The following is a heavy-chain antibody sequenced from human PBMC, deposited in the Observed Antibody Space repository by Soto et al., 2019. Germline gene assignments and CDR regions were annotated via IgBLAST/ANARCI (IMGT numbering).Heavy chain of an antibody. CDR1: GFSFDTYG. J-gene: IGHJ6*02. Sequence: GGSLRLSCVASGFSFDTYGIHWVRQAPGKGLQCVALISYEGSNTYYADSLRGRFTISRDNYKNTIYLQMNTLRTEYMGVNYFAPVPPGTHLYCFSGLDFWGQGTSVTISS. CDR3: APVPPGTHLYCFSGLDF. CDR2: ISYEGSNT. V-gene: IGHV3-30-3*01. D-gene: IGHD2-21*01.